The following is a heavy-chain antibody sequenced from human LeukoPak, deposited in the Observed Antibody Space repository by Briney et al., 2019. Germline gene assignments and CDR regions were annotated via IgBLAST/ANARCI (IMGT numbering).Heavy chain of an antibody. CDR2: IKQDGSEK. J-gene: IGHJ4*02. CDR1: GFTFSSYW. CDR3: ARDTEAGYSSSPEYYFDY. V-gene: IGHV3-7*01. Sequence: PGGSLRLSCAASGFTFSSYWMSWVRQAPGKGLEWVANIKQDGSEKYYVDSVKGRLTISRDNAKNSLYLRMNSLRAEDTAVYYCARDTEAGYSSSPEYYFDYWGQGTLVTVSS. D-gene: IGHD6-13*01.